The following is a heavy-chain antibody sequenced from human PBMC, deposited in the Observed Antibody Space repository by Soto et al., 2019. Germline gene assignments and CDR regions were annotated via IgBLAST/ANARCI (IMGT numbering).Heavy chain of an antibody. D-gene: IGHD3-16*01. CDR2: INAGNGNT. CDR1: GYTFTSYA. CDR3: ARSGGVSLGAFDI. Sequence: ASVKVSCKASGYTFTSYAMHWVRQAPGQRLEWMGWINAGNGNTKYSQKFQGRVTITRDTSASTAYMELGSLRSEDTAVYYCARSGGVSLGAFDIWGQGTMVTVSS. J-gene: IGHJ3*02. V-gene: IGHV1-3*01.